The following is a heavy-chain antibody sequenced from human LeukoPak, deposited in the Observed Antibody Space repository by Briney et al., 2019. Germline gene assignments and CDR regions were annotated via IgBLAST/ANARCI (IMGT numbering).Heavy chain of an antibody. V-gene: IGHV6-1*01. CDR2: TYYRSKWYY. CDR3: TRGSNFAFDL. Sequence: SQTLSLTCAISGDSVSSNGAAWNWIRQSPSRGLEWLGRTYYRSKWYYHYSVSVKSRITINPDTSKNQFSLQLNSVTPEDTAVYYCTRGSNFAFDLWGLGTMVTVSS. CDR1: GDSVSSNGAA. J-gene: IGHJ3*01.